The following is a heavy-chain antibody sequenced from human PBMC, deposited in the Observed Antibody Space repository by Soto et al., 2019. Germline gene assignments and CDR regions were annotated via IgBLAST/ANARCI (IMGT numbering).Heavy chain of an antibody. CDR2: ISHDVSNK. Sequence: GPLRFSCAASGFTYSTYGMHWVRQAPCRWLESVAVISHDVSNKYYADSVKGRFTISRDNSKNTLYLQMNSLRAEDTAVYYCAKDRIFGVVMYYYYGMDVWGQGITVTVS. CDR3: AKDRIFGVVMYYYYGMDV. J-gene: IGHJ6*02. D-gene: IGHD3-3*01. CDR1: GFTYSTYG. V-gene: IGHV3-30*18.